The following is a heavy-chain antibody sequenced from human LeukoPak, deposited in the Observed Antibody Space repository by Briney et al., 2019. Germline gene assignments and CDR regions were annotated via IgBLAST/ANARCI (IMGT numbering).Heavy chain of an antibody. D-gene: IGHD6-13*01. V-gene: IGHV1-24*01. CDR2: FDPEDGET. CDR3: ATEHIAAAAPTIDGDYQRRYFDY. CDR1: GYTLTELS. J-gene: IGHJ4*02. Sequence: ASVKVSCKVSGYTLTELSMYWVRQAPGKGLEWMGGFDPEDGETIYAQKFQGRVTMTEDTSTDTAYMELSSLRSEDTAVYYCATEHIAAAAPTIDGDYQRRYFDYWGQGTLVTVSS.